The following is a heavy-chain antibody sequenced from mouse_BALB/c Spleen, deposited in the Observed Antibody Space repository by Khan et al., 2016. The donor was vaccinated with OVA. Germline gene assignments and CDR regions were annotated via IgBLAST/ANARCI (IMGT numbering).Heavy chain of an antibody. Sequence: EVELVESGGGLVQPGGSRKLSCAASGFTFSDYGMAWVRQAPGKGPEWVAFISDLAYTFYYADTVTGRFTLPRETAKNTLYLEMSSLRSGDTAMYYCARGGGTAPFAYWGQGTLVTVSA. J-gene: IGHJ3*01. V-gene: IGHV5-15*02. CDR2: ISDLAYTF. D-gene: IGHD1-2*01. CDR3: ARGGGTAPFAY. CDR1: GFTFSDYG.